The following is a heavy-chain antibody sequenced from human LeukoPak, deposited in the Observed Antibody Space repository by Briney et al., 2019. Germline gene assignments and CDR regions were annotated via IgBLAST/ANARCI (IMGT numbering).Heavy chain of an antibody. CDR1: GFTFSSYW. CDR3: ARALIVGPTTTNFDY. J-gene: IGHJ4*02. V-gene: IGHV3-7*01. D-gene: IGHD1-26*01. CDR2: IKQDGSEK. Sequence: GGSLRLSCAVSGFTFSSYWMSWVRQAPGKGLEWVANIKQDGSEKYYVDSVKGRFTISRDNAKNSLYLQMNSLGAEDTAVYYCARALIVGPTTTNFDYWGQGTLVTVSS.